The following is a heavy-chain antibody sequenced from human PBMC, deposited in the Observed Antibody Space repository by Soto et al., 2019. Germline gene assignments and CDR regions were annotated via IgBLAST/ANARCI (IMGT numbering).Heavy chain of an antibody. CDR3: ARGAYLNWFDP. J-gene: IGHJ5*02. V-gene: IGHV3-48*01. Sequence: GGSLRLSCAASGFTFSSYSMNWVRQATGKGLEWVSYISSSSSTIYYADSVKGRFTISRDNAKNSLYLQMNSLRAEDTAVYYCARGAYLNWFDPWGQGTQVTVSS. CDR1: GFTFSSYS. CDR2: ISSSSSTI.